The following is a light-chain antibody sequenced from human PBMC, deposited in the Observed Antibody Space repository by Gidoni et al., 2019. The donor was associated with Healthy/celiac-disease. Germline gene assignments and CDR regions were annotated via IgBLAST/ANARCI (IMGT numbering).Light chain of an antibody. Sequence: PGERATLSCRASQSVSSYLAWYQQKPGQTPRLLIYDASNRATGIPARFSGSGSGTDFTLTISSLETEDFAVYYCQQRSNWPPLTFGQGTRLEIK. CDR2: DAS. J-gene: IGKJ5*01. CDR3: QQRSNWPPLT. V-gene: IGKV3-11*01. CDR1: QSVSSY.